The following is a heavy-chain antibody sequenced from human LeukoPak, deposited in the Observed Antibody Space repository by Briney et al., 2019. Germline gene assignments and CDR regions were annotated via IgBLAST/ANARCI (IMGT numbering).Heavy chain of an antibody. CDR2: IWYDGSNK. V-gene: IGHV3-33*08. J-gene: IGHJ4*02. Sequence: PGGSLRLSCAASGFTISNNYMSWVRQAPGKGLEWVAVIWYDGSNKYYADSVKGRFTISRDNSKNTLYLQMNSLRAEDTAVYYCARDPRIGYCSGGTCSFLDYWGQGTLVTVSS. D-gene: IGHD2-15*01. CDR1: GFTISNNY. CDR3: ARDPRIGYCSGGTCSFLDY.